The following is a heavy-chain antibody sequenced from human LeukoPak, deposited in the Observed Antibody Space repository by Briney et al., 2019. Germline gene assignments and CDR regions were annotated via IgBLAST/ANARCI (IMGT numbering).Heavy chain of an antibody. J-gene: IGHJ3*02. CDR3: ARHTGWAFQI. V-gene: IGHV5-10-1*01. D-gene: IGHD1-14*01. CDR2: IDPSESYT. CDR1: GYSFTSYW. Sequence: GESLTISCKGSGYSFTSYWISWVRQMSGKGLECMGKIDPSESYTNYSPSLQGHVTISTDKSISTAYLQWSSLKASDTAIYYCARHTGWAFQIWGQGTMVTVSS.